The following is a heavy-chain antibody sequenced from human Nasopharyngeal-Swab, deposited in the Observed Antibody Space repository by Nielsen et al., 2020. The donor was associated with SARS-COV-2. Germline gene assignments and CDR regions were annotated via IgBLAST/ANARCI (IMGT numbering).Heavy chain of an antibody. D-gene: IGHD2-8*01. CDR1: GFTLDDYG. CDR2: INWNGGST. CDR3: ARQGFVLYFDY. J-gene: IGHJ4*02. Sequence: GESLKISCAASGFTLDDYGMSWVRQAPGKGLEWVSGINWNGGSTYYADSVKGRFTISRDNSKNTLYLQMNSLRAEGTAVYYCARQGFVLYFDYWGQGTLVTVSS. V-gene: IGHV3-20*04.